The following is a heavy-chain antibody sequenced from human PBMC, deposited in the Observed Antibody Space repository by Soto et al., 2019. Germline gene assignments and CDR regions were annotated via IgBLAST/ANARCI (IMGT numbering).Heavy chain of an antibody. Sequence: SQTLSLTCAISRDSVSSNVSAWNWIRQSPSRGLEWLGRTFYRSTWYDDYAESVRGRITITPDTTRNQFSLQLISVTPEDTAVYYCARLFWPTVPAWGQGTLV. CDR3: ARLFWPTVPA. D-gene: IGHD3-3*01. CDR2: TFYRSTWYD. CDR1: RDSVSSNVSA. J-gene: IGHJ5*02. V-gene: IGHV6-1*01.